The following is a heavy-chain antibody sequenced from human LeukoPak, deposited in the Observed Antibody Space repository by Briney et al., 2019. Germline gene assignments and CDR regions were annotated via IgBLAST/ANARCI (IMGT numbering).Heavy chain of an antibody. Sequence: PSETLSLTCTVSGGSISSGDYYWSWIRQPPGKGLEWIGYIYYSGSTYYNPSLKSRVTISVDTSKNQFSLKLSSVTAADTAVYYCARGGFQWLALDYWGQGTLVTDSS. CDR3: ARGGFQWLALDY. J-gene: IGHJ4*02. CDR1: GGSISSGDYY. V-gene: IGHV4-30-4*08. D-gene: IGHD6-19*01. CDR2: IYYSGST.